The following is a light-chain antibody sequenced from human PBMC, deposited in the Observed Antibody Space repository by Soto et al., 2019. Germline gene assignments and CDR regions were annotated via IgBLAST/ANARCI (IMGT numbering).Light chain of an antibody. CDR1: SSDVGHYNY. CDR2: EVS. J-gene: IGLJ1*01. CDR3: SSYSSTGTRI. Sequence: QSALTQPASVSGSPGQSLTISCTGTSSDVGHYNYVSWYQQHPGKAPKLMIYEVSNRPSGVSNRFSGSKSGSTASLTISGLQAEDEADYYCSSYSSTGTRIFGTGTKLTVL. V-gene: IGLV2-14*01.